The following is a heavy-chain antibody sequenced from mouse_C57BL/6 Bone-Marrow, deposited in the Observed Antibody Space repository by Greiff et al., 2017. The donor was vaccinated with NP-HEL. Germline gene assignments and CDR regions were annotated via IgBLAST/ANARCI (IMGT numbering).Heavy chain of an antibody. D-gene: IGHD1-1*01. J-gene: IGHJ2*01. CDR2: ISSGGDYI. CDR1: GFTFSSYA. CDR3: TREADYYGSSY. Sequence: EVKLVESGEGLVKPGGSLKLSCAASGFTFSSYAMSWVRQTPEKRLEWVAYISSGGDYIYYADTVKGRFTISRDNARNTLYLQMSSLKSEDTAMYYCTREADYYGSSYWGQGTTLTVSS. V-gene: IGHV5-9-1*02.